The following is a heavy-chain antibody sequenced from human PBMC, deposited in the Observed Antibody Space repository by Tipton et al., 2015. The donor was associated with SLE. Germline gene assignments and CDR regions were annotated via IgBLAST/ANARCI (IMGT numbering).Heavy chain of an antibody. CDR1: GASISSGSYY. J-gene: IGHJ4*02. V-gene: IGHV4-39*07. Sequence: LRLSCTVSGASISSGSYYWTWIRQPPGKGLEWIGSIYYSGSTYYNPSLKSRVTISVDTSKNQFSLKLSSVTAADTAVYYCARGLRFLEWLLPWYFDYWGQGTLVTVSS. CDR2: IYYSGST. D-gene: IGHD3-3*01. CDR3: ARGLRFLEWLLPWYFDY.